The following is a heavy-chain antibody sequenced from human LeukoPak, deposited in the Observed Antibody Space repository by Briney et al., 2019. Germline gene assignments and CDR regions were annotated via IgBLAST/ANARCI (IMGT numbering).Heavy chain of an antibody. J-gene: IGHJ4*02. CDR2: IKQDGSEK. V-gene: IGHV3-7*01. D-gene: IGHD6-13*01. Sequence: GGSLRLSCAASGFTFSTYWMSWVRQAQGKGLERVANIKQDGSEKYYLDSVKGRFTISRDNAKNSLYLQMNSLRAEDTAVYFCTREAAAGIDYWGQGTLVTVSS. CDR1: GFTFSTYW. CDR3: TREAAAGIDY.